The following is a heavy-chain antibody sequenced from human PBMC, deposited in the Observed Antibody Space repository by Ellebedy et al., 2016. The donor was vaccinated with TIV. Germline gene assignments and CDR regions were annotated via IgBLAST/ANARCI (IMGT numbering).Heavy chain of an antibody. J-gene: IGHJ5*02. CDR1: GDSINNSNDY. D-gene: IGHD1-26*01. CDR2: VYYTGRT. Sequence: SETLSLXCTVSGDSINNSNDYWGWIRQPPGGGLEWIGIVYYTGRTYYKSSLKSRVTISIDTSKNQFSLNLYSVTAADTAMYYCARLTSGGFDPWGQGTLVTVSS. CDR3: ARLTSGGFDP. V-gene: IGHV4-39*07.